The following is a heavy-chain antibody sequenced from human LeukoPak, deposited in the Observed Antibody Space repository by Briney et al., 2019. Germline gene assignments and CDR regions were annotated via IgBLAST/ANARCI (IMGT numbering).Heavy chain of an antibody. CDR2: INPNSGGT. Sequence: ASAKVSCKASGYTFTGYYMHWVRQAPGQGLEWMGWINPNSGGTNYAQKFQGRVTMTRDTSISTAYMELSRLRSDDTAVYYCARSDTYYYGSGSPFDPWGQGTLVTVSS. CDR3: ARSDTYYYGSGSPFDP. D-gene: IGHD3-10*01. J-gene: IGHJ5*02. CDR1: GYTFTGYY. V-gene: IGHV1-2*02.